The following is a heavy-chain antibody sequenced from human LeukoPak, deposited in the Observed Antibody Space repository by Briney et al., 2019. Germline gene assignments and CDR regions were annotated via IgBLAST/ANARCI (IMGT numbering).Heavy chain of an antibody. CDR2: IYYSGST. D-gene: IGHD6-19*01. Sequence: SETLSLTCTVSGGSISSYYWSWIRQPPGKGLEWIGYIYYSGSTNYNPSLKSRVTISVDTSKNQFSLKLSSVTAAGTAVYYCARVELLGSSGWPFDYWGQGTLVTVSS. CDR1: GGSISSYY. V-gene: IGHV4-59*01. CDR3: ARVELLGSSGWPFDY. J-gene: IGHJ4*02.